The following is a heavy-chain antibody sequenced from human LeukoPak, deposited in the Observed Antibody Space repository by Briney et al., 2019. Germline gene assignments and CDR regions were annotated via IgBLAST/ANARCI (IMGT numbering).Heavy chain of an antibody. CDR3: ARGRYDSSGYYIYDAFDM. J-gene: IGHJ3*02. Sequence: TGGSLRLSCAASGFAVSSIYMSWVRQAPGKGLEWVSVIYSGGSTYYADSVKGRFTISRDNSKNTLYLQMNSLRAEDTAVYYCARGRYDSSGYYIYDAFDMWGQGTMVTVSS. D-gene: IGHD3-22*01. CDR1: GFAVSSIY. CDR2: IYSGGST. V-gene: IGHV3-53*01.